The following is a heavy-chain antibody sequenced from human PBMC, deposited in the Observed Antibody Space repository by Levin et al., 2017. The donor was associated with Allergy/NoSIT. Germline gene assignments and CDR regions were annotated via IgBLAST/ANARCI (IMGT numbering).Heavy chain of an antibody. J-gene: IGHJ3*02. V-gene: IGHV4-30-2*01. Sequence: ASETLSLTCAVSGGSISSGGYSWSWIRQPPGKGLEWIGYIYHSGSTYYNPSLKSRVTISVDRSKNQFSLKLSSVTAADTAVYYCARLSGYDMDDAFDIWGQGTMVTVSS. CDR1: GGSISSGGYS. CDR2: IYHSGST. D-gene: IGHD5-12*01. CDR3: ARLSGYDMDDAFDI.